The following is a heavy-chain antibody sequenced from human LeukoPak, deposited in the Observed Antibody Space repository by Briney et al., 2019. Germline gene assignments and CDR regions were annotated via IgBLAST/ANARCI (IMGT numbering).Heavy chain of an antibody. CDR3: ARTIAAADTRWFDP. CDR1: GFTFTSYS. CDR2: ISIGSSTI. D-gene: IGHD6-13*01. Sequence: GGSLILSCAASGFTFTSYSMNWVRQAPGKGLEWLSYISIGSSTIYYADSVKGRFTISRDNAKNSLYLQMNSLRAEDTAVYYCARTIAAADTRWFDPWGQGTLVTVSS. V-gene: IGHV3-48*01. J-gene: IGHJ5*02.